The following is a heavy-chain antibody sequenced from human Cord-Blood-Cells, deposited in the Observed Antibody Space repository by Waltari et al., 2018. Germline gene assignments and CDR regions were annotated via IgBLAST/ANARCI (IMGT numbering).Heavy chain of an antibody. J-gene: IGHJ3*02. CDR1: GFTFSSYW. CDR3: ARVSGSYYGAFDI. D-gene: IGHD1-26*01. CDR2: IKQGGGGK. Sequence: EVQLVESGGGLVQPGGSLRLSCAASGFTFSSYWMSWVRQAPGKGLEWVANIKQGGGGKYYVDSVKGRFTISRDNAKNSLYLQMNSLRAEDTAVYYCARVSGSYYGAFDIWGQGTMVTVSS. V-gene: IGHV3-7*04.